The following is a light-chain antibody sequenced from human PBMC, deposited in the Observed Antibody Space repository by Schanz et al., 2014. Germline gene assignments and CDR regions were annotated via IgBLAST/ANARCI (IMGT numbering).Light chain of an antibody. CDR3: QQYSSSPL. CDR2: GAS. Sequence: EIVLTQSPGTLSLSPGERATLSCRASQSVSSSYLAWYQQKPGQAPRLLIYGASTRATGIPARFSGSGSGSGFTLTISSLQSEDFAVYYCQQYSSSPLFGGGTKVEI. V-gene: IGKV3-20*01. J-gene: IGKJ4*01. CDR1: QSVSSSY.